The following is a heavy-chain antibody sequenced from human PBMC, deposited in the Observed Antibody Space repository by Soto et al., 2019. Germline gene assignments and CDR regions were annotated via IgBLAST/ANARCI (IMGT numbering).Heavy chain of an antibody. Sequence: VQLVESGGGLVQPGGSLRLSCAASGVTVSSNYMSWVRQAPGKGLEWVSVIYSGGSTYYADSVKGTFTISRDNSKNTLYLQMNSLRAEDTAVYYCARHGYTYGGGYFDYWGQGTLVTVSS. CDR3: ARHGYTYGGGYFDY. V-gene: IGHV3-66*04. J-gene: IGHJ4*02. D-gene: IGHD5-18*01. CDR1: GVTVSSNY. CDR2: IYSGGST.